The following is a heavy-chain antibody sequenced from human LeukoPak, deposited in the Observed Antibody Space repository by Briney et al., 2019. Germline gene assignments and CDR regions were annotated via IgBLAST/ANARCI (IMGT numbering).Heavy chain of an antibody. CDR1: GFTFDDYG. CDR3: ARDFPRYSGSPGYFDY. D-gene: IGHD1-26*01. J-gene: IGHJ4*02. V-gene: IGHV3-48*01. Sequence: PGGSLRLSCAASGFTFDDYGMNWVRQAPGKGLEWVSHIGSSTSSTYYAESVKGRFTISKDNAKDSLYLQMNSLRAEDTAVYYCARDFPRYSGSPGYFDYWGQGILVTVSS. CDR2: IGSSTSST.